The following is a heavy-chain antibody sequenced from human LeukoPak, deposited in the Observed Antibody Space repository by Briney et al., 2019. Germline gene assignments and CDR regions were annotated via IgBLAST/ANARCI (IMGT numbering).Heavy chain of an antibody. Sequence: GGSLRLSCAASGFTFSSYGMHWVRQAPGKGLEWVAVISYDGSNKYYADSVKGRFTISRDNSKNTLYLQMNSLRAEDTAVYYCAKDGQWLVLEYYFDYWGQGTLVTVSS. CDR1: GFTFSSYG. CDR2: ISYDGSNK. D-gene: IGHD6-19*01. CDR3: AKDGQWLVLEYYFDY. V-gene: IGHV3-30*18. J-gene: IGHJ4*02.